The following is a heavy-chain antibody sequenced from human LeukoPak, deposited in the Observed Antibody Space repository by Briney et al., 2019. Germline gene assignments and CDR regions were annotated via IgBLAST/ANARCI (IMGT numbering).Heavy chain of an antibody. Sequence: GGSLRLSCAASGFTFSSYWMSWIRQAPGKGMEWVAYISPNGNTIHYADSVKGRFTISRDNAKNSLFLQVNSLRAEDTAMYYCATETGWLFDYWGQGTLVTVSS. V-gene: IGHV3-11*04. CDR1: GFTFSSYW. CDR3: ATETGWLFDY. J-gene: IGHJ4*02. CDR2: ISPNGNTI. D-gene: IGHD5-12*01.